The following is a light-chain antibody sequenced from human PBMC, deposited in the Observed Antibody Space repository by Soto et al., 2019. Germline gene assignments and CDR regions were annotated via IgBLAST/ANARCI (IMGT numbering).Light chain of an antibody. CDR1: SSDGGGYNY. CDR2: ELT. V-gene: IGLV2-14*01. J-gene: IGLJ1*01. CDR3: SSYASGTTLFV. Sequence: QSVLTQPASVSGSPGQASTICCTGTSSDGGGYNYVSWYQQHPGKAPNLLIYELTARPSLLSNPSSGSKSGNTASLPISALQAEDEADYYCSSYASGTTLFVFRTGTKVTVL.